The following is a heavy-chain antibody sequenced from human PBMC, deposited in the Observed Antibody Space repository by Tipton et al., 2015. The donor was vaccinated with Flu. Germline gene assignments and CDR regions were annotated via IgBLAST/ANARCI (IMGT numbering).Heavy chain of an antibody. Sequence: TLSLTCTVSGGSISNGSYYWSWIRQPAGKGLEWIGRIYTSGSTNYNPSLKSRVTISVDTSKNQFSLKLSSVTAADAAVYYCARAGWLLPFDYWGQGTLVTVSS. V-gene: IGHV4-61*02. J-gene: IGHJ4*02. CDR1: GGSISNGSYY. CDR3: ARAGWLLPFDY. CDR2: IYTSGST. D-gene: IGHD3-22*01.